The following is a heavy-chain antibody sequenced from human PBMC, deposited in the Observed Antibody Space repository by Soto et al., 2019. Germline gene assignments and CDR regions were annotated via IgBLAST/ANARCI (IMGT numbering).Heavy chain of an antibody. CDR1: GGTFSEDA. D-gene: IGHD2-8*02. Sequence: QVQLEQSGAEVKMPGSSVRVSCKASGGTFSEDASSWVRQAPGQGLEWMGGTIPISDSPKYAQKFQGRVIIAADKSTGTSYMELSSLRYDDTAIYFGARGHTGFDVRLDSWGQGTPMTVSS. J-gene: IGHJ5*01. V-gene: IGHV1-69*06. CDR3: ARGHTGFDVRLDS. CDR2: TIPISDSP.